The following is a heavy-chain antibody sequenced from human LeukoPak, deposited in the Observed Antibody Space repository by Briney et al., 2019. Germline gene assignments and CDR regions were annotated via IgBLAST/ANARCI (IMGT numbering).Heavy chain of an antibody. CDR1: GGTFSSYA. Sequence: SVKVSCKASGGTFSSYAISWVRQAPGQGREGVGGIIPIFGTANYAQKFQGRDTITTDESTSTAYMELSSLRSEDTAVYYCARDLCGLGYFDWFCAFDIWGQGTMVTVSS. CDR2: IIPIFGTA. D-gene: IGHD3-9*01. V-gene: IGHV1-69*05. CDR3: ARDLCGLGYFDWFCAFDI. J-gene: IGHJ3*02.